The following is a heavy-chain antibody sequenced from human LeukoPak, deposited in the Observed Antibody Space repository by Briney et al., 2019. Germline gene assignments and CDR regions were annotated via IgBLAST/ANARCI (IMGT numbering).Heavy chain of an antibody. J-gene: IGHJ6*03. Sequence: ASVKVSCKASGYTFTGYYMHWVRQAPGQGLEWMGRINPNSGGTNYAQKFQGRVTMTRDTSISTAYMELSRLRSDDTAVYYCARDGFSVSYYYYMDVWGKGTTVTVSS. CDR2: INPNSGGT. CDR3: ARDGFSVSYYYYMDV. V-gene: IGHV1-2*06. CDR1: GYTFTGYY. D-gene: IGHD2-8*01.